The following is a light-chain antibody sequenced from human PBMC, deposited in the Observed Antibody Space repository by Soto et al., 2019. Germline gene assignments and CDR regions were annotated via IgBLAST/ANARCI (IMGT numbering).Light chain of an antibody. Sequence: DIVLTQSPGTLSLSPGERATLSCRASQIISSNYLGWYQQRPGQAPRLLIYGASTRATGIPDRFSGSGSGTDFTLTISRLEPEDFAVYYCQQYGSLSWTFGQGTKVEIK. CDR1: QIISSNY. V-gene: IGKV3-20*01. J-gene: IGKJ1*01. CDR2: GAS. CDR3: QQYGSLSWT.